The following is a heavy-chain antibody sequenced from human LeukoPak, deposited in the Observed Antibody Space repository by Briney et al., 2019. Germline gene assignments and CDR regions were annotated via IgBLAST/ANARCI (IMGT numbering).Heavy chain of an antibody. D-gene: IGHD5-12*01. CDR2: IYHSGST. J-gene: IGHJ4*02. CDR3: ARGGYRAIVATIDGGGNFDY. Sequence: PSETPSLTCAVSGGSISSSNWWSWVRQPPGKGLEWIGEIYHSGSTNYNPSLKSRVTISVDTSKNQFSLKLSSVTAADTAVYYCARGGYRAIVATIDGGGNFDYWGQGTLVTVSS. V-gene: IGHV4-4*02. CDR1: GGSISSSNW.